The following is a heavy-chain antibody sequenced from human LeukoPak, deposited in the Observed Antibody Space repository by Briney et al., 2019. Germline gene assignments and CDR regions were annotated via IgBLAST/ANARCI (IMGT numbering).Heavy chain of an antibody. CDR3: ARGVTSAWYLRYYFEY. J-gene: IGHJ4*02. V-gene: IGHV3-7*03. D-gene: IGHD6-13*01. Sequence: GGSLRLSCAASGFIFGSYWMSWVRQVPGKGLEWVANIKQDGSETYYVDSVEGRFTISRDNAKNSLFLQMNSLRADDTALYYCARGVTSAWYLRYYFEYWGRESWSPSPQ. CDR1: GFIFGSYW. CDR2: IKQDGSET.